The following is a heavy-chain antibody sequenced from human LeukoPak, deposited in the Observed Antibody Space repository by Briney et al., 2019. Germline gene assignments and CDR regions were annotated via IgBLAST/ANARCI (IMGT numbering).Heavy chain of an antibody. CDR3: AKDVASGYSYFDY. V-gene: IGHV3-30*02. J-gene: IGHJ4*02. CDR2: IRYDGSNK. Sequence: GGFLRLSCAASGFTFSSYGMHWVRQAPGKGLEWVAFIRYDGSNKYYADSVKGRFTISRDNSKNTLYLQMNSLRAEDTAVYYCAKDVASGYSYFDYWGQGTLVTVSS. CDR1: GFTFSSYG. D-gene: IGHD5-24*01.